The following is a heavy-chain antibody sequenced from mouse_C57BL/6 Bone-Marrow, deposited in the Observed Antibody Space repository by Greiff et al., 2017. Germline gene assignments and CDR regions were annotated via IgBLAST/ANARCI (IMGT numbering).Heavy chain of an antibody. Sequence: QVQLQQSGAELVRPGASVTLSCTASGYTFTDYEMHWVKQTPVHGLEWIGAIDPETGGTAYTQKFKGKAILTADKSSSTAYMQLRSLTSEDSAVYYYTRGWGWLLWFAYWGQGTLVTVSA. CDR2: IDPETGGT. J-gene: IGHJ3*01. D-gene: IGHD2-3*01. CDR1: GYTFTDYE. V-gene: IGHV1-15*01. CDR3: TRGWGWLLWFAY.